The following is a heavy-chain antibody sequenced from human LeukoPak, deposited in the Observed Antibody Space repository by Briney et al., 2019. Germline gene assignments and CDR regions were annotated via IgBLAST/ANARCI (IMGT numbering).Heavy chain of an antibody. J-gene: IGHJ6*03. CDR2: ISAYNGNT. CDR1: GYSFTSYG. CDR3: AREGGYGGYYYYYMDV. V-gene: IGHV1-18*01. D-gene: IGHD1-1*01. Sequence: GESLKTSCKGSGYSFTSYGISWVRQAPGQGLEWMGWISAYNGNTNYAQRLQGRVTMTTDTSTSTAYMELRSLRSDDTAVYYCAREGGYGGYYYYYMDVWGKGTTVTVSS.